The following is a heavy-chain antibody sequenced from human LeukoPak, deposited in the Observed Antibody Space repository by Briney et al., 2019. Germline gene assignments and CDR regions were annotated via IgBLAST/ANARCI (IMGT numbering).Heavy chain of an antibody. CDR1: GGSLSGYY. Sequence: PSETLSLTCAVDGGSLSGYYWSWIRQTPGKGLEWIGEIRRSGNANYNPSLKSRVTLSIDTSKNHFSLNLTSVTAADTAMYYCARRPKPTTMTSPFDYWGPGAQVTVSS. CDR3: ARRPKPTTMTSPFDY. J-gene: IGHJ4*02. CDR2: IRRSGNA. D-gene: IGHD4-17*01. V-gene: IGHV4-34*01.